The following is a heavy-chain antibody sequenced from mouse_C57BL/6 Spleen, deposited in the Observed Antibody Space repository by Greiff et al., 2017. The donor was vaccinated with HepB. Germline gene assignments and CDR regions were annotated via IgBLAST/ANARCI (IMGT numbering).Heavy chain of an antibody. CDR3: ARTLLYYSNYGEYAMDY. J-gene: IGHJ4*01. D-gene: IGHD2-5*01. V-gene: IGHV1-59*01. CDR2: IDPSDSYT. Sequence: QVQLQQPGAELVRPGTSVKLSCKASGYTFTSYWMHWVKQRPGQGLEWIGVIDPSDSYTNYNQKFKGKATLTVDTSSSTAYMQLSSLTSEDSAVYYGARTLLYYSNYGEYAMDYWGQGTSVTVSS. CDR1: GYTFTSYW.